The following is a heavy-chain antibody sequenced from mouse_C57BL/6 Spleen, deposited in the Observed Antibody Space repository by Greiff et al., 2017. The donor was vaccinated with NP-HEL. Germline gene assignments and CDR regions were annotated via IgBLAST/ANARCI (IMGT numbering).Heavy chain of an antibody. D-gene: IGHD2-4*01. CDR3: ARGDRIYYDYGGYAMDY. CDR1: GYTFTSYW. J-gene: IGHJ4*01. Sequence: QVQLQQPGAELVKPGASVKLSCKASGYTFTSYWMHWVKQRPGQGLEWIGMIHPNSGSTNYNEKFKSKDTLTVDKSSSTAYMQLSSLTSEDSAVYYCARGDRIYYDYGGYAMDYWGQGTSVTVSS. V-gene: IGHV1-64*01. CDR2: IHPNSGST.